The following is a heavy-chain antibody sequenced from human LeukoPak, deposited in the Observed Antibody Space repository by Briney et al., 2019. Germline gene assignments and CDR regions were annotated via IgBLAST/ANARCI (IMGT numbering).Heavy chain of an antibody. Sequence: GGSLRLSCAASGFTFSSYAVSWVRQAPGKGLEWVSAISGSGGSTYYADSVKGRFTISRDNSKNTLYLQMDSLRAEDTAVYYCAKLSPQPGYSSGWYGTIDYWGQGTLVTVSS. CDR3: AKLSPQPGYSSGWYGTIDY. D-gene: IGHD6-19*01. CDR1: GFTFSSYA. J-gene: IGHJ4*02. CDR2: ISGSGGST. V-gene: IGHV3-23*01.